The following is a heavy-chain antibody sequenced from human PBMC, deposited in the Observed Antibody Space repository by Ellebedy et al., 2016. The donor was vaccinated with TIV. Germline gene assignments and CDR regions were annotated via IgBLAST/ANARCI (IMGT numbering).Heavy chain of an antibody. D-gene: IGHD2-2*01. Sequence: ASVKVSCKASGYTFTGYYMHWVRQAPGQGLEWMGWINPNSGGTNYAQKFQGRVTMTRDTSISTAYMELSRLRSDDTAVYSCARGYCSSTSCPPNYWGQGTPVTVSS. V-gene: IGHV1-2*02. CDR1: GYTFTGYY. CDR2: INPNSGGT. J-gene: IGHJ4*02. CDR3: ARGYCSSTSCPPNY.